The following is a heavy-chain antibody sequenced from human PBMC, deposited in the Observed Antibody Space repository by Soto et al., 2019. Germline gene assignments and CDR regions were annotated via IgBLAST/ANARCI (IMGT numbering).Heavy chain of an antibody. D-gene: IGHD3-22*01. J-gene: IGHJ3*02. CDR2: INSDGSST. V-gene: IGHV3-74*01. CDR3: ARPCSDYYYPDAFGI. CDR1: GFTFSSYW. Sequence: GGSLRLCCAASGFTFSSYWMHWVRQAPGKGLVWVSRINSDGSSTSHADSVKGRFTISRDNAKNTLYLQMNSLRAEDTAVYYCARPCSDYYYPDAFGIWGQGTMVTVSS.